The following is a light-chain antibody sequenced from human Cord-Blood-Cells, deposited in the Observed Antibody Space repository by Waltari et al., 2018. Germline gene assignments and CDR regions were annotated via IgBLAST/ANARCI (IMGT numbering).Light chain of an antibody. J-gene: IGLJ2*01. CDR1: TLGYKY. CDR2: QDS. CDR3: QAWDSSIVV. V-gene: IGLV3-1*01. Sequence: SSELPQPTPASVSSRQPASIPCSGDTLGYKYVCWYHPKPRHSPVLVIHQDSKRPPGIPERVSGSNPGNAATRTSSGTQGMDEAVYYCQAWDSSIVVFGGGTKLTVL.